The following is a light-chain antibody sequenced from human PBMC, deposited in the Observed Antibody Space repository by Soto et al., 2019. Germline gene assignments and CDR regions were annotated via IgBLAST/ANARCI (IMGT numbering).Light chain of an antibody. V-gene: IGKV3-11*01. CDR2: DAS. Sequence: EIVLTQSPATLSLSPGERATLSCRASQSVSSYLAWYQQKPGQAPRLLIYDASNRATGIPARFSGSGSGTDFTLNISSLEPEDFAVYYGEQRSNWPFTFGLGTKVDIK. CDR1: QSVSSY. CDR3: EQRSNWPFT. J-gene: IGKJ3*01.